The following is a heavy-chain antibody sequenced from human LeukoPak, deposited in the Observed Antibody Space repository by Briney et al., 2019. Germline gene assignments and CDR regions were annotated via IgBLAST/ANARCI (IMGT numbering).Heavy chain of an antibody. V-gene: IGHV4-39*07. CDR2: IYYTVST. CDR3: ARSRATVNLLFDY. J-gene: IGHJ4*02. D-gene: IGHD4-17*01. Sequence: SDTLSLTCTVSVGSISSSSYYCGCIRHPPGKGLEWIVSIYYTVSTHYNPSLKSRVTISVDTPKNQFSLQLSSVTGADTAVYYCARSRATVNLLFDYGGQGTLVTVSS. CDR1: VGSISSSSYY.